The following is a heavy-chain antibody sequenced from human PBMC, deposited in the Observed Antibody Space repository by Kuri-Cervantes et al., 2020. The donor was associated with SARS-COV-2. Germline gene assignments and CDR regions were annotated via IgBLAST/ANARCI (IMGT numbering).Heavy chain of an antibody. CDR2: IYYSGST. CDR3: ARETVAGTGDWFDP. D-gene: IGHD6-19*01. V-gene: IGHV4-59*12. J-gene: IGHJ5*02. Sequence: SETLSLTCTVSGGSISSYYWSWIRQPPGKGLEWIGYIYYSGSTNYNPSLKSRVTISVDTSENQFSLKLSSVTAADTAVYYCARETVAGTGDWFDPWGQGTLVSVSS. CDR1: GGSISSYY.